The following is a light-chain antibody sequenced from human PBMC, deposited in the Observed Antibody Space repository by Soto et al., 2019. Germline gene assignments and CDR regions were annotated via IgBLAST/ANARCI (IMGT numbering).Light chain of an antibody. CDR3: QQSYSTPQNT. V-gene: IGKV1-39*01. CDR1: QSISSY. Sequence: DIPMTQSPSSLSASVGDRVTITCRASQSISSYLNWYQQKPGKAPKLLIYAASSLQSGVPSRFSGSGSWTDFTLTISSLQPEDFATYYCQQSYSTPQNTFGQGTKLEIK. J-gene: IGKJ2*01. CDR2: AAS.